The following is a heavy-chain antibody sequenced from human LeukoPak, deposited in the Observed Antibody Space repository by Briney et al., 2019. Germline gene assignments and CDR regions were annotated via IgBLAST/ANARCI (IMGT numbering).Heavy chain of an antibody. CDR2: ISSSSSYI. CDR1: GFTFSSYE. V-gene: IGHV3-21*01. D-gene: IGHD5-18*01. CDR3: ARVLGYSYGNDLLY. J-gene: IGHJ4*02. Sequence: GGSLRLSCAASGFTFSSYEMNWVRQAPGKGLEWVSSISSSSSYIYYADSVKGRFTISRDNAKNSLYLQMNSLRAEDTAVYYCARVLGYSYGNDLLYWGQGTLVTVSS.